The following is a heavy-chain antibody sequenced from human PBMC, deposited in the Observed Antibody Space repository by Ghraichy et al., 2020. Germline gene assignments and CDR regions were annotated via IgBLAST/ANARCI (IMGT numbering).Heavy chain of an antibody. CDR1: GFIFGDSI. V-gene: IGHV3-49*03. J-gene: IGHJ6*02. Sequence: GGSLRLSCTASGFIFGDSIMSWFRQAPGKGLEWLGFIRSKVYGGTTEYAASVRGRFTISRDDSKSIAYLQMNSLKTEDTAVYYCSGDLNTYARTSSYVMDVWGPGTTVTVSS. D-gene: IGHD3/OR15-3a*01. CDR2: IRSKVYGGTT. CDR3: SGDLNTYARTSSYVMDV.